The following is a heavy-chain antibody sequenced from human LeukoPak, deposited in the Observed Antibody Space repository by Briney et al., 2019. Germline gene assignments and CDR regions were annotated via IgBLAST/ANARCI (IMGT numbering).Heavy chain of an antibody. V-gene: IGHV3-7*01. CDR3: ARDAPPYCSGGSCYSHY. J-gene: IGHJ4*02. D-gene: IGHD2-15*01. CDR2: IKRDGSEK. CDR1: RFTFSSYW. Sequence: AGGSLRLSCAASRFTFSSYWMSWVRQAPGKGLEWVSNIKRDGSEKYYVDFVKGRFTISRDNAKNSLYLQMNRLRAEDTAVYYCARDAPPYCSGGSCYSHYWGQGALVTVSS.